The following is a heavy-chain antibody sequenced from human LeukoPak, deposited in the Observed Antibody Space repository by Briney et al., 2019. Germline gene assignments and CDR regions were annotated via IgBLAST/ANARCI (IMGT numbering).Heavy chain of an antibody. D-gene: IGHD1-26*01. J-gene: IGHJ4*02. CDR2: IYPDDSDT. Sequence: GESIKISCKASGYPFSNYWIGWVRQMPGKGLEWMGMIYPDDSDTRSSASFQGQVTISADKSISTAYLQWSTLKASHTAMYYCARQSRGSYSLLWGQGTLVTVSS. CDR3: ARQSRGSYSLL. CDR1: GYPFSNYW. V-gene: IGHV5-51*01.